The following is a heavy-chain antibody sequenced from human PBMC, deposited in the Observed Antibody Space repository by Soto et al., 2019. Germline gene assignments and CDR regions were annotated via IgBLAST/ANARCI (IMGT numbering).Heavy chain of an antibody. V-gene: IGHV1-69*02. D-gene: IGHD3-10*01. J-gene: IGHJ6*02. Sequence: QVQLVQSGAEVTKPGSSVKVSCKASGGTFSSYTISWVRQAPGQGLEWMGRIIPILGIANYAQKFQGRVTITADKSTSTAYMELSSLRSEDTAVYYCVGYYYGSGIPGYYYGMDVWGQGTTVTVSS. CDR3: VGYYYGSGIPGYYYGMDV. CDR1: GGTFSSYT. CDR2: IIPILGIA.